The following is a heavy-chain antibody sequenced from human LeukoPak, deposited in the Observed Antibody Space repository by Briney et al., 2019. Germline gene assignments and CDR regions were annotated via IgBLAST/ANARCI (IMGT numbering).Heavy chain of an antibody. CDR2: IYYSGST. CDR3: ATGGNWNYYYFDY. V-gene: IGHV4-59*01. J-gene: IGHJ4*02. CDR1: GGSISSYY. D-gene: IGHD1-7*01. Sequence: SETLSLTCTVSGGSISSYYWTWIRQPPGKGLEWIGYIYYSGSTNYNPSLKSRVTISVDTSKNQFSLKLSSVTAADTAVYYCATGGNWNYYYFDYWGQGTLVTVSS.